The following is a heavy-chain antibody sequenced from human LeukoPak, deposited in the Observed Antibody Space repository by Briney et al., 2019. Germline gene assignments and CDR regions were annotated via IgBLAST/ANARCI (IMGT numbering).Heavy chain of an antibody. J-gene: IGHJ4*02. V-gene: IGHV4-61*02. CDR2: NYTSGST. Sequence: PSQTLSLTCTVSGGSISSGSYYWSWIRQPAGKGLEWIGRNYTSGSTNYNPSLKSRVTISVDTSKNQFSLKLSSVTAADTAVYYCARGEITMVRGVIITKSPFDYWGQGTLVTVSS. CDR1: GGSISSGSYY. D-gene: IGHD3-10*01. CDR3: ARGEITMVRGVIITKSPFDY.